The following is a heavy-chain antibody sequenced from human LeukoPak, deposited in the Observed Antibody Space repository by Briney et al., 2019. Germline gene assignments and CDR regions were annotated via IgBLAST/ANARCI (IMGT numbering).Heavy chain of an antibody. J-gene: IGHJ4*02. CDR1: GFTFSSYS. Sequence: GGSLRLSCAASGFTFSSYSMNWVRQAPGKGLEWVSYISSSSSTIYYADSVKGRFTISRDNAKNSLYLQMNSLRAEDTAVYYRARGEGYYYDSTLLWGQGTLVTVSS. CDR2: ISSSSSTI. D-gene: IGHD3-22*01. V-gene: IGHV3-48*04. CDR3: ARGEGYYYDSTLL.